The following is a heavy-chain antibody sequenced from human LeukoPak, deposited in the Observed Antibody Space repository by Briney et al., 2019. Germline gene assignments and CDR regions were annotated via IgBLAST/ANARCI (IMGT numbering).Heavy chain of an antibody. CDR3: AKDQVGATTLDAFDI. J-gene: IGHJ3*02. Sequence: PGGSLRLSCAASGFTFSSYAMSWVRQAPGKGLEWVSAISGSGGSTYYADSVKGRFTISRDNSKNTLCLQMNSLRAEDTAVYYCAKDQVGATTLDAFDIWGQGTMVTVSS. D-gene: IGHD1-26*01. CDR1: GFTFSSYA. V-gene: IGHV3-23*01. CDR2: ISGSGGST.